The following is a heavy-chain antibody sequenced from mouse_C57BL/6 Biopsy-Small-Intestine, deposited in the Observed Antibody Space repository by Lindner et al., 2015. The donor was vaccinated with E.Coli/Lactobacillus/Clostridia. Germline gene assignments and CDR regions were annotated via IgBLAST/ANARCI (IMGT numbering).Heavy chain of an antibody. CDR2: INPGSGGT. CDR3: ARDRSGGYYAMDY. Sequence: VQLQESGAELVRPGTSVKVSCKASGYAFTNYLIEWVKQRPGQGLEWIGVINPGSGGTNYNEKFKGKATLTVDKSSSTAYMQLSSLTSEDSAVYFCARDRSGGYYAMDYWGQGTSVTVSS. D-gene: IGHD1-3*01. V-gene: IGHV1-54*01. CDR1: GYAFTNYL. J-gene: IGHJ4*01.